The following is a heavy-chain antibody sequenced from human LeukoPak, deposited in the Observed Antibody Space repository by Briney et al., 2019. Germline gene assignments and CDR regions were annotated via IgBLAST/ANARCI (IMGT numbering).Heavy chain of an antibody. V-gene: IGHV3-9*01. CDR2: ISWNSGSI. Sequence: GGSLTLSCAASGFTFDDYAMHWVRQAPGKGLEWVSGISWNSGSIDYAASVKGRFTISRDNAKSSLYLQMNSMRAEDTVLYYCAKDRMTSGWYFVDYWGQGTLVTVSS. J-gene: IGHJ4*02. D-gene: IGHD6-19*01. CDR1: GFTFDDYA. CDR3: AKDRMTSGWYFVDY.